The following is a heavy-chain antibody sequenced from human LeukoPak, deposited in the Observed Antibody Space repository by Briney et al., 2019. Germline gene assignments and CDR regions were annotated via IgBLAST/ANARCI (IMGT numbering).Heavy chain of an antibody. D-gene: IGHD3-22*01. Sequence: GGSLRLSCAASGFIFSRDWMHWVRQAPGKGPVWVSGISDDGSITTYADSVKGRFTISRDNAKSTMFLQMNSLRAEDTAVYFCARRYYETNVYDRHFDHWGQGILVTVSS. CDR2: ISDDGSIT. CDR1: GFIFSRDW. V-gene: IGHV3-74*03. J-gene: IGHJ4*02. CDR3: ARRYYETNVYDRHFDH.